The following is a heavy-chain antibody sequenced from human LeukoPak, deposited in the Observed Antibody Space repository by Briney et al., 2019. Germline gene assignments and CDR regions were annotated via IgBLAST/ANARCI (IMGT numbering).Heavy chain of an antibody. V-gene: IGHV3-23*01. Sequence: GGSLRLSCAASGYTFSSYAMSWVRQAPGKGLEWVSAISGSGGSTYYADSVKGRFTISRDNSKNTLYLQMNSLRAEDTAVYYCATCSEYYFDYWGQGTLVTVSS. CDR1: GYTFSSYA. CDR3: ATCSEYYFDY. D-gene: IGHD3-10*02. J-gene: IGHJ4*02. CDR2: ISGSGGST.